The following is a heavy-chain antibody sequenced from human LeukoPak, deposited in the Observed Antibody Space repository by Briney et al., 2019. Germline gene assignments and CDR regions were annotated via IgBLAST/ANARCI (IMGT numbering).Heavy chain of an antibody. Sequence: SETLSLTCTVSGGSISSSSYYWGWIRQPPGKGLEWIGSIYYSGSTYYNPSLKSRVTISVDTSKNQFSLKLSSVTAADTAVYYCAGVFDCGGDCYSYYFDYWGQGTLVTVSS. CDR3: AGVFDCGGDCYSYYFDY. CDR1: GGSISSSSYY. D-gene: IGHD2-21*02. CDR2: IYYSGST. V-gene: IGHV4-39*07. J-gene: IGHJ4*02.